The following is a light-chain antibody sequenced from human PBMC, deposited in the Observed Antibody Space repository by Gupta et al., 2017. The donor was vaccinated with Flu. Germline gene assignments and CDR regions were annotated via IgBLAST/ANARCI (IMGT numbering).Light chain of an antibody. CDR1: TSDVGANNY. J-gene: IGLJ1*01. CDR2: GVN. CDR3: SSYRSSSTSFF. V-gene: IGLV2-14*01. Sequence: QSALTQPAYVSASPGQSIAISCTGTTSDVGANNYVSWYQQHPGKAPKVMIYGVNNRPSGVSDRFSGSKSGNTASLTISGLQAEDEADYYCSSYRSSSTSFFFGTGTKVTVL.